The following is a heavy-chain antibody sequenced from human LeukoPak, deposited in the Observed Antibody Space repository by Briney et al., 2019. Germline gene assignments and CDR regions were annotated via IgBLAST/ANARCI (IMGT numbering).Heavy chain of an antibody. J-gene: IGHJ4*02. D-gene: IGHD3-10*01. V-gene: IGHV3-30-3*01. CDR2: ISYDGSNE. CDR3: ARVGYYSSGTFSYLDY. Sequence: GGSLRLSCAASGFTFSRYSMHWVRQAPGKGLEWVAVISYDGSNEYYADSVKGRFTISRDSSENTLYLQMNSLRVEDTAVYYCARVGYYSSGTFSYLDYWGQGTLVTVSS. CDR1: GFTFSRYS.